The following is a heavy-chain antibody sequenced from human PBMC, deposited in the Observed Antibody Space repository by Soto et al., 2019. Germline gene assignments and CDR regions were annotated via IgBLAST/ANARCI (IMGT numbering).Heavy chain of an antibody. J-gene: IGHJ5*02. V-gene: IGHV1-18*04. CDR3: ARVGGYWSSTTCYRWFDP. D-gene: IGHD2-2*01. Sequence: QFQLVQSGAEVKKPGASVKVSCKASGYTFTTYDISWVRQAPGQGLEWMGRISAYNGNTNYAQKLQGRVTMTTDTSTSTAYMELRSLRSDDTAVYYCARVGGYWSSTTCYRWFDPWGQGTLVTVSS. CDR1: GYTFTTYD. CDR2: ISAYNGNT.